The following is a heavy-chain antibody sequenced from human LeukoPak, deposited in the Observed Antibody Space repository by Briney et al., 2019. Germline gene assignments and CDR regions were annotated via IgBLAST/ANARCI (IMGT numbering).Heavy chain of an antibody. J-gene: IGHJ4*02. Sequence: ALAKVSRKPPGYSPSIYGITWAPHAPGQGLEYLGWISASDRTTNYAQKVPDRVTMTTDTSTSTAYLELRSLRSEDTAVYYCARCGAAVTTHFSDWGQGTLVTVSS. V-gene: IGHV1-18*01. CDR1: GYSPSIYG. CDR2: ISASDRTT. CDR3: ARCGAAVTTHFSD. D-gene: IGHD4-17*01.